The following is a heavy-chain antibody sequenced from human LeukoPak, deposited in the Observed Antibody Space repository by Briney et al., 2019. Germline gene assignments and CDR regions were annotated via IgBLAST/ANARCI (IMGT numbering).Heavy chain of an antibody. CDR3: ARDYYDSSGYYLFDP. CDR1: GGSISSYY. Sequence: SETLSLTCTVSGGSISSYYWSWIRRPPGKGLEWIGYIYYSGSTNYNPSLKSRVTISVDTSKNQFSLKLSSVTAADTAVYYCARDYYDSSGYYLFDPWGQGTLVTVSS. V-gene: IGHV4-59*01. D-gene: IGHD3-22*01. CDR2: IYYSGST. J-gene: IGHJ5*02.